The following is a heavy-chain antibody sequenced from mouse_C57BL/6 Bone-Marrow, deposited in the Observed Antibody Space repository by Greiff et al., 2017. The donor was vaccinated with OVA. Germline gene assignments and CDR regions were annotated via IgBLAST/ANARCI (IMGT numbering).Heavy chain of an antibody. Sequence: QVQLKQPGAELVKPGASVKMSCKASGYTFTSYWITWVKQRPGQGLEWIGDIYPGSGSTNYNEKFKSKATLTVDTSSSTAYMQLSSLTAEDSAVYCCARFFYQGNAMDYWGQGTSVTVSS. V-gene: IGHV1-55*01. D-gene: IGHD2-1*01. J-gene: IGHJ4*01. CDR1: GYTFTSYW. CDR3: ARFFYQGNAMDY. CDR2: IYPGSGST.